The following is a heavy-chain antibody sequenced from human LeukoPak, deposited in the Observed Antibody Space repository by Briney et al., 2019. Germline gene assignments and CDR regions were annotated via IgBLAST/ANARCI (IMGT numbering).Heavy chain of an antibody. D-gene: IGHD6-13*01. J-gene: IGHJ6*03. CDR1: GLTFSSYT. CDR3: ARETIAAAGTYYMDV. CDR2: ITSGGTYI. V-gene: IGHV3-21*01. Sequence: SGGSLRLSCSASGLTFSSYTMNWVRQAPGKGLEWVSSITSGGTYIYYADSVKGRFTISRDNAKNSLFLQMNSLRAEDTAVYYCARETIAAAGTYYMDVWGKGTTVTVSS.